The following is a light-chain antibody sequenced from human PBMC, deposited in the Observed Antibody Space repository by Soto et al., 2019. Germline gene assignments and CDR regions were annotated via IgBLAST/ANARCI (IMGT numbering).Light chain of an antibody. Sequence: QSALTQPASVSGSPGQSITISCTGTSSDVGGYNYVSLDQQHPGKAPKLMIYDDSNRPSWVSNRFSGSKSGNTASLTISGLQAEDEADYYCSSYTSSSTLLYVFGTGTKLTVL. V-gene: IGLV2-14*01. J-gene: IGLJ1*01. CDR1: SSDVGGYNY. CDR3: SSYTSSSTLLYV. CDR2: DDS.